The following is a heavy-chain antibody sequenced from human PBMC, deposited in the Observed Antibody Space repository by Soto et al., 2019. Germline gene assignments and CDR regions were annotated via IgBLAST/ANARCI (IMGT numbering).Heavy chain of an antibody. V-gene: IGHV3-9*01. J-gene: IGHJ4*02. CDR1: GFTFDDYA. CDR3: AKDLYRRAPGGFDY. CDR2: ISWNSGSI. Sequence: GGSLRLSCAASGFTFDDYAMHWVRQAPGKGLEWVSGISWNSGSIGYADSVKGRFTISRDNAKNSLYLQMNSLRAEDTALYYCAKDLYRRAPGGFDYWGQGTLVTVSS. D-gene: IGHD3-16*01.